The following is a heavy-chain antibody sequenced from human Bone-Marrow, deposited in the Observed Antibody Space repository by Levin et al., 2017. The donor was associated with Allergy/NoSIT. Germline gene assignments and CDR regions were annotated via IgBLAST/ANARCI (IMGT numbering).Heavy chain of an antibody. CDR3: AHSLSGYDSYDY. J-gene: IGHJ4*02. D-gene: IGHD5-12*01. CDR2: IYGDDDK. CDR1: GFSLSTNTVG. Sequence: VSGPTLVKPTQTLTLTCTFSGFSLSTNTVGVGWIRQPPGKALEWLAVIYGDDDKRYNPSLKTRLTIRKDTSKNQVVLTMTKVDPVDTATYHCAHSLSGYDSYDYWGQGTLVTVSS. V-gene: IGHV2-5*02.